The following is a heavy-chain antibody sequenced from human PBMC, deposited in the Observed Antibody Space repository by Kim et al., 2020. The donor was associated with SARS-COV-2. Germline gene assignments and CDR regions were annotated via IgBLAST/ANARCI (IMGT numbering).Heavy chain of an antibody. Sequence: GGSLRLSCAASGFTFSSYDMHWVRQATGKGLEWVSAIGTAGDTYYPGSVKGRFTISRENAKNSLYLQMNSLRAGDTAVYYCARGSGREGFGDLSTYAIDYWGQGTLVTVSS. V-gene: IGHV3-13*01. J-gene: IGHJ4*02. CDR1: GFTFSSYD. CDR2: IGTAGDT. CDR3: ARGSGREGFGDLSTYAIDY. D-gene: IGHD3-10*01.